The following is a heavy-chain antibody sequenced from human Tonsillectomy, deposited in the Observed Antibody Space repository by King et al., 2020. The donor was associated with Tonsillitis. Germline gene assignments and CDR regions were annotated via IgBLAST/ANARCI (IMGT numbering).Heavy chain of an antibody. D-gene: IGHD6-19*01. CDR2: IRDKAYGGTT. CDR1: GFTFGDYA. J-gene: IGHJ6*02. V-gene: IGHV3-49*05. CDR3: TRDSHSSGWTYFYYSRMDV. Sequence: VQLVESGGGLVKPGRSLRLSCTASGFTFGDYAMSWFRQAPGKGLEWVGFIRDKAYGGTTEYAASVKGRFTISRDDSENIAYLQMNSLKTEDTAVYYCTRDSHSSGWTYFYYSRMDVWGQGTTVTVSS.